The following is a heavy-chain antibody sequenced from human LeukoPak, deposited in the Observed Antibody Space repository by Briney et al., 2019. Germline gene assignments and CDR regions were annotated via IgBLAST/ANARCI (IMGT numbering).Heavy chain of an antibody. CDR2: ISSSSSYI. CDR3: ARTYSSSSGSDY. J-gene: IGHJ4*02. Sequence: GGSLRLSRAASGFTFRSYSMNCVHHAPGKGLEWLPSISSSSSYIYYAVAVKGRFTISRDNAKNSLYLQMNSLRAEDTAVYYCARTYSSSSGSDYWGQGTLVTVSS. V-gene: IGHV3-21*01. CDR1: GFTFRSYS. D-gene: IGHD6-6*01.